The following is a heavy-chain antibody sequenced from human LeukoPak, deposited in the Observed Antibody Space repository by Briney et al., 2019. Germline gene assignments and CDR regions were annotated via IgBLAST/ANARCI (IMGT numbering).Heavy chain of an antibody. D-gene: IGHD3-22*01. Sequence: SETLSLTCAVYGRSFSGYYWSWIRQPPGKGLEWIGEINHSGSTNYNPSLKSRVTISVDTSKNQFSLKLSSVTAADTAVYYCARIDSYYYDSRDAFDIWGQGTMVTVSS. J-gene: IGHJ3*02. CDR2: INHSGST. CDR1: GRSFSGYY. V-gene: IGHV4-34*01. CDR3: ARIDSYYYDSRDAFDI.